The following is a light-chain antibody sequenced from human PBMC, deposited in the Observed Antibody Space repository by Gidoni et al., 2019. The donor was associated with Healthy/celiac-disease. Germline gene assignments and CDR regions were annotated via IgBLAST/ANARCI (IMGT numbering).Light chain of an antibody. J-gene: IGLJ3*02. CDR2: EDN. CDR3: QSYDSSNHWV. CDR1: SGSIASNY. Sequence: FLLTQPHSVSESPRNTVTISCTRSSGSIASNYVQCYQQRPGSSPPTVIYEDNQRPSAVPDRFSGSIDSSANSASLTISGLKAEDEADYYCQSYDSSNHWVFGGGTKLTVL. V-gene: IGLV6-57*01.